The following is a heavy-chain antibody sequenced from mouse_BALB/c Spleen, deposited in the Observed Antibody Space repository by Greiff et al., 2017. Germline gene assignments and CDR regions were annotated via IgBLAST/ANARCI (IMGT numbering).Heavy chain of an antibody. Sequence: EVQRVESGGGLVKPGGSLKLSCAASGFTFSSYAMSWVRQSPEKRLEWVAEISSGGSYTYYPDTVTGRFTISRDNAKNTLYLEMSSLRSEDTAMYYCARDEGDYDGFAYWGQGTLVTVSA. J-gene: IGHJ3*01. CDR3: ARDEGDYDGFAY. V-gene: IGHV5-9-4*01. CDR2: ISSGGSYT. CDR1: GFTFSSYA. D-gene: IGHD2-4*01.